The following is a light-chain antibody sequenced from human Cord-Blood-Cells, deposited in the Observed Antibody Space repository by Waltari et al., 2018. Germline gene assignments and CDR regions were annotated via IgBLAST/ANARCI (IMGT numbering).Light chain of an antibody. CDR2: EGS. V-gene: IGLV2-23*01. CDR3: CSYAGSSTWV. CDR1: SRDVGGYTL. J-gene: IGLJ3*02. Sequence: QSALTQPASVSGSPGQSITISCTGTSRDVGGYTLVSWYQPHPGKAPKLLIYEGSKRPSGVSNRFSGSKSGNTASLTISGLQAEDEADYYCCSYAGSSTWVFGGGTKLTVL.